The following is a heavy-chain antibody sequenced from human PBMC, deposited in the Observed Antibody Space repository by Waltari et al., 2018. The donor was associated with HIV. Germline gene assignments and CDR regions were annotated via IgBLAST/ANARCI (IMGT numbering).Heavy chain of an antibody. V-gene: IGHV2-5*01. Sequence: QFTLKESGPTLVKSTQTLTLTCTFSGLSLSTSGVGVGWIRQPSGKGLGWLALIYWHDDKRYSASLKSRRTITKDTSNNQVGLTMTNMDPVDTATYYCAHSRRDDVWRGYADSEYFPRWGQGTLVSDSS. J-gene: IGHJ1*01. D-gene: IGHD3-3*01. CDR1: GLSLSTSGVG. CDR2: IYWHDDK. CDR3: AHSRRDDVWRGYADSEYFPR.